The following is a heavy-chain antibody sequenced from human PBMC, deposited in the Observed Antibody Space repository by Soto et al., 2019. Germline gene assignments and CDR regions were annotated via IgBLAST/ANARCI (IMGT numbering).Heavy chain of an antibody. D-gene: IGHD6-19*01. CDR1: GGSVSSGSYY. Sequence: QVQLQESGPGLVKPSETLSLTCTVSGGSVSSGSYYWSWIRQPPGKGLEWIGYIYYSGSTNYNPSLKSRVTISVDTSKNQSSLKLSSVTAADTAVYYCARDSSGWSHYGMDVWGQGTTVTVSS. CDR3: ARDSSGWSHYGMDV. V-gene: IGHV4-61*01. CDR2: IYYSGST. J-gene: IGHJ6*02.